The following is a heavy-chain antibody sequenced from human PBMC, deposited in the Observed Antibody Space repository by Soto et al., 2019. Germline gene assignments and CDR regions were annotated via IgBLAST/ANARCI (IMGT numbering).Heavy chain of an antibody. CDR2: KSISGST. V-gene: IGHV4-4*07. D-gene: IGHD3-16*01. CDR1: GASMSYYF. Sequence: PSETLSLNCTVPGASMSYYFWTWIRLPAGKRLEWIGRKSISGSTDYNPSLKGRASMSVDTSKNQFSLRLISVTAADTALYYCARSLGSAAGWSFDVWGQGILVTVSS. J-gene: IGHJ4*02. CDR3: ARSLGSAAGWSFDV.